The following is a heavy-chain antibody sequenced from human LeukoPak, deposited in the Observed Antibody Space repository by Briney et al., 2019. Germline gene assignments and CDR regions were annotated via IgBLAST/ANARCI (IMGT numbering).Heavy chain of an antibody. Sequence: GGSLRLSCTASGFTFGDYAMSWFRQAPGKGLEWVGFIRSKAYGGTTEYAASVKGRFPISRDDSKSIAYLQMNSLKTEDTAVYYCTRGGLRFLEFRFDYWGQGTLVTVSS. D-gene: IGHD3-3*01. V-gene: IGHV3-49*03. CDR3: TRGGLRFLEFRFDY. CDR2: IRSKAYGGTT. J-gene: IGHJ4*02. CDR1: GFTFGDYA.